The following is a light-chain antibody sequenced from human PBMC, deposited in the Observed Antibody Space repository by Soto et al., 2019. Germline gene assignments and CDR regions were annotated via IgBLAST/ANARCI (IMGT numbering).Light chain of an antibody. CDR1: SGPVFTSTY. Sequence: QTVVTQETSFSGSPGGTVTLTCGLSSGPVFTSTYPNWYQQTPGQAPRTLIFNTNTRSSGVPDRFSGSILGDKAALTITGAQADDDSYYYCLLYLGGGIWVFGGGTKLTVL. V-gene: IGLV8-61*01. J-gene: IGLJ3*02. CDR3: LLYLGGGIWV. CDR2: NTN.